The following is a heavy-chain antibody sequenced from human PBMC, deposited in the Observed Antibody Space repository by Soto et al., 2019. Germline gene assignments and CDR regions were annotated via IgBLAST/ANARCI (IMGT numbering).Heavy chain of an antibody. CDR1: GGSISSGGYY. D-gene: IGHD3-22*01. CDR3: ASSPILYDSKGTYYYGMDV. V-gene: IGHV4-31*03. CDR2: IYYSGCT. Sequence: PSETLSLTCTVSGGSISSGGYYWSWIRQHPGKGLEWIGYIYYSGCTYYNPSLKSRVTISVDTSKNQFSLKLSSVTAADTAVYYCASSPILYDSKGTYYYGMDVWGQGTTVTVSS. J-gene: IGHJ6*02.